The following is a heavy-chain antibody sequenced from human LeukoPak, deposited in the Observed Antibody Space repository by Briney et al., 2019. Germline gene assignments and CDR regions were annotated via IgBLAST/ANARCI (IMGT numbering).Heavy chain of an antibody. D-gene: IGHD6-13*01. V-gene: IGHV4-30-2*01. CDR3: ARWVAAPGKNWFDP. CDR1: GGSISSGGYS. Sequence: QSLTCAVSGGSISSGGYSWSWIRQPPGKGLEWIGYIYHSGSTYYNPSLKSRVTISVDRSKNQFSLKLSSVTAADTAVYYCARWVAAPGKNWFDPWGQGTLVTVSS. J-gene: IGHJ5*02. CDR2: IYHSGST.